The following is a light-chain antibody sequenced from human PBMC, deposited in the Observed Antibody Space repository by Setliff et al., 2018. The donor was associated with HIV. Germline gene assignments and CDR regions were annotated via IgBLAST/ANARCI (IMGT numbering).Light chain of an antibody. CDR1: SSDVGNYNY. J-gene: IGLJ1*01. CDR2: DVS. CDR3: ASYRSPATYV. Sequence: QSVLTQPASVSGSPGQSITISCTGISSDVGNYNYVSWYQEHPGKAPKLIIFDVSERPSGVSHRFSGSKSGNTASLTISGLQTEDEADYFCASYRSPATYVFGIGTKVTVL. V-gene: IGLV2-14*01.